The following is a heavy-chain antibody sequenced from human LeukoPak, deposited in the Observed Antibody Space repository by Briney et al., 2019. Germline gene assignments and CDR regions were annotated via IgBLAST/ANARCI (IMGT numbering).Heavy chain of an antibody. Sequence: GGSLRLSCTASGFTFSNYWMHWVRQAPGKGLVWVSRITNDGSGATYAYSVKGRFTISRDNAKNTVYLQMNSLRAEDTAVYYCARDIATTPVYWGQGTLVTVPS. CDR2: ITNDGSGA. J-gene: IGHJ4*02. CDR1: GFTFSNYW. D-gene: IGHD5-12*01. V-gene: IGHV3-74*01. CDR3: ARDIATTPVY.